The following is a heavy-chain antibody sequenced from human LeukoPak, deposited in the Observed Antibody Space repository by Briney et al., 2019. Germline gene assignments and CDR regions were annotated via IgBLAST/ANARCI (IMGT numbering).Heavy chain of an antibody. CDR3: AKDERNWNYNLASQTYD. CDR2: TSYDESNI. D-gene: IGHD1-7*01. CDR1: GFTFSSYG. Sequence: GGSLRLSCAASGFTFSSYGMHWVRQAPGKGLEWVAVTSYDESNIYYADSVKGRFTISRDNSKNTLYLQMNSLRAEDTALYYCAKDERNWNYNLASQTYDWGQGTLVTVSS. V-gene: IGHV3-30*18. J-gene: IGHJ4*02.